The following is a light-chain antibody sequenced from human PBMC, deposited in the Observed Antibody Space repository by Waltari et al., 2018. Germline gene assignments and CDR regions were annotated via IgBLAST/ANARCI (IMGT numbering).Light chain of an antibody. J-gene: IGLJ3*02. CDR1: SSHIGRNY. CDR3: AAWDDSLSGPWV. CDR2: RNN. Sequence: QSVLPPPPSASGTPGQRVTISCSGSSSHIGRNYDYWYQHLPGTAPKLLIYRNNQRPSGVPDRFAGSKSGTSASLAISGLRSEDEADYYCAAWDDSLSGPWVFGGGTKLTVL. V-gene: IGLV1-47*01.